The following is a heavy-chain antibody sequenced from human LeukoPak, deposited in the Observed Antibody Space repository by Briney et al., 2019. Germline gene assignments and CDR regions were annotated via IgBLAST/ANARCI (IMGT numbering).Heavy chain of an antibody. CDR3: ARRGFSYGSFDY. J-gene: IGHJ4*02. V-gene: IGHV4-31*03. CDR2: IYYTGTT. CDR1: GGSISSDSYF. Sequence: SQTLSLTCTVSGGSISSDSYFWGWIRQHPGKGRECIGYIYYTGTTYYNPSLKSRVSISVDTSKNLFSLKLSSVTAADTAVYFCARRGFSYGSFDYWGQGTLVTVSS. D-gene: IGHD5-18*01.